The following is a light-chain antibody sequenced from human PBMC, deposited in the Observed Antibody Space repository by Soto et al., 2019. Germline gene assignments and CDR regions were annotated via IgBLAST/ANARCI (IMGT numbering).Light chain of an antibody. CDR3: QQYCSSPIT. Sequence: ENVLTQSPGTLSLSPGERATLSCRASQSVRSNYVAWYQQKPGQAPRLLISGASSRATGIPDRVSGSGSGTDFTLTISRLEPEDFALYYCQQYCSSPITFGQGTRLDIK. CDR1: QSVRSNY. CDR2: GAS. J-gene: IGKJ5*01. V-gene: IGKV3-20*01.